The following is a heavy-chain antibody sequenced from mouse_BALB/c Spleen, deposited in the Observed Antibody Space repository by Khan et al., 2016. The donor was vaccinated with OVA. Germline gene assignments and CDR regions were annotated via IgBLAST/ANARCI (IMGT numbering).Heavy chain of an antibody. Sequence: EVELVESGGGFMQPGGSLKLSCATSGFTFTDYYMYWVRQTPEKRLEWVEHISNRGTTTYYSDTLRGRFTISRDNAKNTLYLQLSRLKAEDTAIYYCAREGDDGGLAYWGQGTLVTVSA. CDR1: GFTFTDYY. CDR2: ISNRGTTT. J-gene: IGHJ3*01. D-gene: IGHD2-3*01. V-gene: IGHV5-12*02. CDR3: AREGDDGGLAY.